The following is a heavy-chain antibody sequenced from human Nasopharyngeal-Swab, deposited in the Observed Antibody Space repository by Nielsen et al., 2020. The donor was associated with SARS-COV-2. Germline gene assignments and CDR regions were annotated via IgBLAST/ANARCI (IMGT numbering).Heavy chain of an antibody. D-gene: IGHD6-13*01. CDR3: ARTLLAAGGYYYYGMDV. J-gene: IGHJ6*02. V-gene: IGHV2-26*01. CDR2: IFSNDEK. Sequence: RQAPGKALEWFAHIFSNDEKSYSTSLKSRLTISKDTSKSQVVLTMTNMDPVDTATYSCARTLLAAGGYYYYGMDVWGQGTTVTVSS.